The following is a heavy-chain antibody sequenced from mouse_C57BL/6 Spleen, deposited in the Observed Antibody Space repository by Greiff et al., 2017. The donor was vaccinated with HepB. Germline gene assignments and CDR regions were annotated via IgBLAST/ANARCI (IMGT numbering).Heavy chain of an antibody. J-gene: IGHJ2*01. D-gene: IGHD2-3*01. CDR3: ARYDDGYYVYYFDY. CDR2: ISSGGSYT. Sequence: EVKLMESGGDLVKPGGSLKLSCAASGFTFSSYGMSWVRQTPDKRLEWVATISSGGSYTYYPDSVKGRFTISRDNAKNTLYLQMSSLKSEDTDMYYCARYDDGYYVYYFDYWGQGTTLTVAS. CDR1: GFTFSSYG. V-gene: IGHV5-6*01.